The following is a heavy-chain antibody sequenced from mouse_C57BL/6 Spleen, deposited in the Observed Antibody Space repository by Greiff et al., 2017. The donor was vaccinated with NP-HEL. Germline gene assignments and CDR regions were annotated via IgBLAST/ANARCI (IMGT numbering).Heavy chain of an antibody. CDR1: GYSFTDYN. CDR3: ARTLNYYGSSIFDY. Sequence: LEESGPELVKPGASVKISCKASGYSFTDYNMNWVKQSNGKSLEWIGVINPNYGTTSYNQKFKGKATLTVDQSSSTAYMQLNSLTSEDSAVYYCARTLNYYGSSIFDYWGQGTTLTVSS. D-gene: IGHD1-1*01. V-gene: IGHV1-39*01. J-gene: IGHJ2*01. CDR2: INPNYGTT.